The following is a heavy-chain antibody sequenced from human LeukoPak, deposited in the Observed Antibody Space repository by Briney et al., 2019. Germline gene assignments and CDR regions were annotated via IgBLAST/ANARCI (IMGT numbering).Heavy chain of an antibody. J-gene: IGHJ4*02. CDR1: GFTFNSYT. V-gene: IGHV3-23*01. D-gene: IGHD3-3*01. Sequence: GWSLRLSCAASGFTFNSYTMSWVRQAPGKGLEWVSAITGSGGGTYYADSVKGRFIISRDNSKNTLYLQLNSLSAEDTAIYYCAKDPITYDDPSFDYWGQGTLVTVSS. CDR3: AKDPITYDDPSFDY. CDR2: ITGSGGGT.